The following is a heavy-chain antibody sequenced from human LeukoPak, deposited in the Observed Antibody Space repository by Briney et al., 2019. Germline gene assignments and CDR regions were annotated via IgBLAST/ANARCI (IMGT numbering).Heavy chain of an antibody. Sequence: KPSETLSLTCTVSGGSISSYYWSWIRQPPGKGLEWIRYIYYSGSTNYNPSLKSRVTISVDTSKNQFSLKLSSVTAADTAVYYCARHIFNWNDKDYYMDVWGKGTTVTVSS. CDR3: ARHIFNWNDKDYYMDV. V-gene: IGHV4-59*01. CDR1: GGSISSYY. D-gene: IGHD1-1*01. CDR2: IYYSGST. J-gene: IGHJ6*03.